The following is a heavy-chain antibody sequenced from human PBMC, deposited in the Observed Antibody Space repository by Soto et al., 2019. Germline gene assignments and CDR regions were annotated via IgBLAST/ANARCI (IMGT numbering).Heavy chain of an antibody. Sequence: PGGSLRLSCAASGFTFSSYAMHWVRQAPGKGLKWVAVISYDGSNKYYADSVKGRFTISRDNSKNTLYLQMNSLRAEDTAVYYCARGGSIAARPFDYWGQGTLVTVSS. CDR1: GFTFSSYA. CDR3: ARGGSIAARPFDY. D-gene: IGHD6-6*01. V-gene: IGHV3-30-3*01. CDR2: ISYDGSNK. J-gene: IGHJ4*02.